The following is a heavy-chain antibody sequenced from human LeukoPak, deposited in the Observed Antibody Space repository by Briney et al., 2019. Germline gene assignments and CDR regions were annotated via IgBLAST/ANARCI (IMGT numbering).Heavy chain of an antibody. CDR1: GFTFSDYY. CDR3: AKDKGPTEEYYYDSSGFYNGRDV. J-gene: IGHJ6*04. Sequence: GGSLRLSCAASGFTFSDYYMSWIRQAPGKGLEWVSYISSSGSTIYYADSVKGRFTISRDNAKNSLYLQMNSLRAEDTAVYYCAKDKGPTEEYYYDSSGFYNGRDVGAKGPRVTVP. V-gene: IGHV3-11*01. CDR2: ISSSGSTI. D-gene: IGHD3-22*01.